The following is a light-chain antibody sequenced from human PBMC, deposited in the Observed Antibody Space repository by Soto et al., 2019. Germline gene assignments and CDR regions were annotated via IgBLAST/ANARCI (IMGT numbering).Light chain of an antibody. V-gene: IGKV3-15*01. CDR3: QQYKDWPPR. CDR2: VAS. CDR1: QSVSSY. Sequence: EMVMTQSPATLSVSPGERATLSCRASQSVSSYLAWYQQKPGQPPRLLIYVASTRAAGIPARCSGSGSGTEFTLTINSLQSEDFAVYYCQQYKDWPPRFGQGTKVEIK. J-gene: IGKJ1*01.